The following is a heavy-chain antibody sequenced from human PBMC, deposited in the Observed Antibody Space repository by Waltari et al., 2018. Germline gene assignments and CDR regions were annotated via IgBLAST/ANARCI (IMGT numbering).Heavy chain of an antibody. CDR2: IYHSGST. J-gene: IGHJ4*02. CDR1: GGSISSSNW. D-gene: IGHD4-17*01. Sequence: QVQLQESGPGLVKPSGTLSLTCAVSGGSISSSNWWSWVRQPPGKGLEWIGEIYHSGSTNHNPSLKSRVTISVDTSKNQFSLKLSSVTAADTAVYYCARAWGSDYGDFDYWGQGTLVTVSS. CDR3: ARAWGSDYGDFDY. V-gene: IGHV4-4*02.